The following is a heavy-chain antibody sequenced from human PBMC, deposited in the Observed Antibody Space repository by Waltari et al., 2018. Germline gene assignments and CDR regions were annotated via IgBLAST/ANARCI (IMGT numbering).Heavy chain of an antibody. Sequence: QVQLVQSGAEVKKPGASVKVSCKVSGYTLTELSMHWVRKATGKGLEWMGGFDPEDGETIYAQKFQGRVTMTEDTSTDTAYMELSSLRSEDTAVYYCATDKPYYDILTGYRYGMDVWGQGTTVTVSS. D-gene: IGHD3-9*01. CDR1: GYTLTELS. CDR2: FDPEDGET. J-gene: IGHJ6*02. CDR3: ATDKPYYDILTGYRYGMDV. V-gene: IGHV1-24*01.